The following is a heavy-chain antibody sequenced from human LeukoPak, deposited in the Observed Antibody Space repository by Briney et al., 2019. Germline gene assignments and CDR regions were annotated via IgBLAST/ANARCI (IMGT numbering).Heavy chain of an antibody. Sequence: GGSLRLSCAASGFTFISYWLTWVRQAPGKGLEWVANIKQDGSEKYYVGSVKGRLTISRDNAKNSLYLQMNSLRAEDTAVYYCARVQRGYSYNPLGYYYYYMDVWGKGTTVTVSS. CDR3: ARVQRGYSYNPLGYYYYYMDV. CDR2: IKQDGSEK. V-gene: IGHV3-7*01. CDR1: GFTFISYW. J-gene: IGHJ6*03. D-gene: IGHD5-18*01.